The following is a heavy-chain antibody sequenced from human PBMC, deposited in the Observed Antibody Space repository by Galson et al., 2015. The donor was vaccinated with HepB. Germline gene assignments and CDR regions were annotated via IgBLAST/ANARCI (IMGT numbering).Heavy chain of an antibody. CDR1: GFTFSSYA. D-gene: IGHD6-13*01. Sequence: SLRLSCAASGFTFSSYAMHWVRQAPGKGLEWVAVISYDGTKKYYADAVKGRFTVSRDNSKDMLFLHMSSLRAEDTAVYYCARVPGISANYLNTFYDNDMDVWGQGTTVTVSS. J-gene: IGHJ6*02. V-gene: IGHV3-30*04. CDR2: ISYDGTKK. CDR3: ARVPGISANYLNTFYDNDMDV.